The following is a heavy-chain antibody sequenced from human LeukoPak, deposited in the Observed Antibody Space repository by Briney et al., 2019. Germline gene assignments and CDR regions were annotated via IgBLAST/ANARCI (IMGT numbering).Heavy chain of an antibody. CDR2: IYSSGST. Sequence: SETLSLTCTVSGGSISSYYWSWIRQPPGKGLEWIGYIYSSGSTNYNPSLKSRVTMSVDTSKNQFSLKLSSVTAADTAVYYCARDPGSGSTQPWFDPWGQGTLVTVSS. D-gene: IGHD3-10*01. J-gene: IGHJ5*02. V-gene: IGHV4-59*01. CDR1: GGSISSYY. CDR3: ARDPGSGSTQPWFDP.